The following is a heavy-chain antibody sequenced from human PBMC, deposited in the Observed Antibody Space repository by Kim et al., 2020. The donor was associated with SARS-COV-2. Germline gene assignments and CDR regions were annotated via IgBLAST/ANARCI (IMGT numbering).Heavy chain of an antibody. CDR3: ARGGAEDWYLDL. V-gene: IGHV1-3*01. J-gene: IGHJ2*01. CDR2: T. Sequence: TKYSQSFQGRDTITRDTSANTAYMELSSLRSEDTAVYYCARGGAEDWYLDLWGRGTPVTVSS. D-gene: IGHD1-26*01.